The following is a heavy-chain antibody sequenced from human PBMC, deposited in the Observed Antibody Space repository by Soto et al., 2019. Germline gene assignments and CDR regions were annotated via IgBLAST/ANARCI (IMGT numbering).Heavy chain of an antibody. J-gene: IGHJ4*02. Sequence: ASVKVSCKASGYTFTSYNMHWVRQAPGQGLEWMGIINPSGGSTSYAQKFQGRVTMTRDTSTSTVYMELSSLRYEDTAVYYCARDQGRDGYRTRSCNFDYWGRGTLVTVSS. CDR1: GYTFTSYN. CDR2: INPSGGST. V-gene: IGHV1-46*01. D-gene: IGHD5-12*01. CDR3: ARDQGRDGYRTRSCNFDY.